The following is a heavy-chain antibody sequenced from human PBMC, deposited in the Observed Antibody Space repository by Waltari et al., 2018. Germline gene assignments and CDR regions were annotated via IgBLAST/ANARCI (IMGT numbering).Heavy chain of an antibody. CDR3: ARGPMLDYGDNSGHYYYGLDV. D-gene: IGHD4-17*01. V-gene: IGHV4-34*01. CDR1: GESFSGYF. J-gene: IGHJ6*02. CDR2: ISHSGST. Sequence: QVQLQQWGAGLLKPSETLSRTCAVYGESFSGYFWSWIRQPPGTGLEWSGAISHSGSTNFNPSLKNRVTMSVDTSTKQCSLKLTSVTAADAAVYYCARGPMLDYGDNSGHYYYGLDVWGQGTTVIVSS.